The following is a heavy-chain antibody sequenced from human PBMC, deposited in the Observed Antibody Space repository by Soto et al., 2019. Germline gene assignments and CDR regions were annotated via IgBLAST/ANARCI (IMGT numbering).Heavy chain of an antibody. J-gene: IGHJ6*02. D-gene: IGHD6-19*01. CDR3: ARTLAVDAHYYYYGMDV. CDR1: GYTFTSYG. Sequence: ASVKVSCKASGYTFTSYGISWVRQAPGQGLEWMGWISAYNGNTNYAQKLQGRVTMTTDTSTSTAYMELRSLRSDDTAVYYCARTLAVDAHYYYYGMDVWGQGTTVTVYS. CDR2: ISAYNGNT. V-gene: IGHV1-18*04.